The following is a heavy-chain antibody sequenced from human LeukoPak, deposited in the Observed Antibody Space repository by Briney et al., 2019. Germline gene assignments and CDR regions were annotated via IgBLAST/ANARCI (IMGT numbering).Heavy chain of an antibody. Sequence: PGGSLRLSCVASGFTFSGYWMSWVRHPPGKGLEWVADIKQDGSQKYHVDSVKGRFTISRDNAKNSLYLQMDSLRAEDTAIYYCARARWVSGCYYFDYWGQGTLVTVSP. V-gene: IGHV3-7*01. D-gene: IGHD6-19*01. CDR1: GFTFSGYW. CDR3: ARARWVSGCYYFDY. CDR2: IKQDGSQK. J-gene: IGHJ4*02.